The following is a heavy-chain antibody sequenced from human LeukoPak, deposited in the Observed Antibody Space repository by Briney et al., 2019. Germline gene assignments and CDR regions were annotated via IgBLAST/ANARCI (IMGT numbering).Heavy chain of an antibody. Sequence: SETLSLTCTVSGGSISSSYWSWIRQPPGKGLEWIGYIYYTGSTNYNPSPKSRVTISVDTSKNQFSLKLSSVTAADTAVYYCACYGDYDYWFDPWGQGTLVTVSS. CDR3: ACYGDYDYWFDP. CDR1: GGSISSSY. D-gene: IGHD4-17*01. V-gene: IGHV4-59*01. J-gene: IGHJ5*02. CDR2: IYYTGST.